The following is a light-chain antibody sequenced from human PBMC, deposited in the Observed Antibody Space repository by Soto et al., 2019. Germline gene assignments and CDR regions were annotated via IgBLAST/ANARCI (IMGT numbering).Light chain of an antibody. CDR1: QSVSSY. V-gene: IGKV3-11*01. CDR3: QQRSNWPRT. J-gene: IGKJ2*01. Sequence: EIVLTQSPATLSLSPGERATLSCRASQSVSSYLAWYQQKPGQAPRLLIYDASNRATGIPARFSGSGSGTDFTLTISTLEPEGFAVYYWQQRSNWPRTFGQGTKVEIK. CDR2: DAS.